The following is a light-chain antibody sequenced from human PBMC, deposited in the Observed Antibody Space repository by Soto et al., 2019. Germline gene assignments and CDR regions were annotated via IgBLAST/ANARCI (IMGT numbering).Light chain of an antibody. Sequence: DIQMTQSPSSLSASVGDRVTITCQASQDISNYLNWYQQKPGKAPKLLIYDASNSETGVPSRFSGSRSGTDFTFTISNLQPEDIATYYCQQYDNLPSITFGQGTRLEIK. CDR2: DAS. CDR1: QDISNY. J-gene: IGKJ5*01. CDR3: QQYDNLPSIT. V-gene: IGKV1-33*01.